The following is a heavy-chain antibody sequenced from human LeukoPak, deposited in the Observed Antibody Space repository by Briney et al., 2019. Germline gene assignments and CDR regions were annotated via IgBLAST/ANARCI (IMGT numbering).Heavy chain of an antibody. D-gene: IGHD2-2*01. CDR3: ARKGSGYCSSTSCYRGAFDI. V-gene: IGHV3-7*03. CDR2: IKEDGSER. Sequence: GGSLRLSCEGSAFIFSGHWINWVRQTPGKGLEWVASIKEDGSERQYVDSVKGRFSISRDNSKNTLYLQMNSLRAEDTALYHCARKGSGYCSSTSCYRGAFDIWGQGTMVTVSS. J-gene: IGHJ3*02. CDR1: AFIFSGHW.